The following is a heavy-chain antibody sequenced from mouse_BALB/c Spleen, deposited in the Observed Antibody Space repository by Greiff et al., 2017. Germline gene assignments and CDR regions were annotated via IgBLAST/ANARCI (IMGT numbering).Heavy chain of an antibody. D-gene: IGHD2-4*01. CDR3: ARDSTMITTGYFDV. CDR1: GFTFTDYY. CDR2: IRNKANGYTT. J-gene: IGHJ1*01. V-gene: IGHV7-3*02. Sequence: EVKLMESGGGLVQPGGSLRLSCATSGFTFTDYYMSWVRQPPGKALEWLGFIRNKANGYTTEYSASVKGRFTISRDNSQSILYLQMNTLRAEDSATYYCARDSTMITTGYFDVWGAGTTVTVSS.